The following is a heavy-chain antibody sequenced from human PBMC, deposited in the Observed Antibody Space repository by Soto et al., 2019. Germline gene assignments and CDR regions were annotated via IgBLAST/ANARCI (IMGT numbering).Heavy chain of an antibody. J-gene: IGHJ5*02. CDR3: AGGYSSGWFVGWFDP. CDR1: GGTFSSYT. D-gene: IGHD6-19*01. CDR2: IIPILGIA. Sequence: QVQLVQSGAEVKKPGSSVKVSCKASGGTFSSYTISWVRQAPGHGLEWMGRIIPILGIANYAQKFQGRVTITADKSTSTAYMELSSLRSEDTAVYYCAGGYSSGWFVGWFDPWGQGTLVTVSS. V-gene: IGHV1-69*02.